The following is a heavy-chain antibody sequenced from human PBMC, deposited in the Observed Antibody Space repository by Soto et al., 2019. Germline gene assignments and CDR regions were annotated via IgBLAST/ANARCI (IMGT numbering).Heavy chain of an antibody. Sequence: EVQLLESGGGLVQPGGSLRLSCAASGFTFSSYAMSWVRQAPGKGLEWVSAISGSGGSTYYADSVKGRFTISRDNSKNTLYLQMNSRRAEDTAVYYCAKDEYSSSWYELGWFDPWGQGTLVTVSS. CDR1: GFTFSSYA. J-gene: IGHJ5*02. D-gene: IGHD6-13*01. CDR2: ISGSGGST. V-gene: IGHV3-23*01. CDR3: AKDEYSSSWYELGWFDP.